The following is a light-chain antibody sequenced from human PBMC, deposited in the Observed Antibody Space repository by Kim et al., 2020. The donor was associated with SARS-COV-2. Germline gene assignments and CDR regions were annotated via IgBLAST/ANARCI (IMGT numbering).Light chain of an antibody. CDR3: QVWDSSSDHPSWV. Sequence: GKTARITCGGNNIGSKSVHWYQQKPGQAPVLVIYYDSDRPSGIPERFSGSNSGNTATLTISRVEAGDEADYYCQVWDSSSDHPSWVFGGGIQLTVL. V-gene: IGLV3-21*04. CDR1: NIGSKS. CDR2: YDS. J-gene: IGLJ3*02.